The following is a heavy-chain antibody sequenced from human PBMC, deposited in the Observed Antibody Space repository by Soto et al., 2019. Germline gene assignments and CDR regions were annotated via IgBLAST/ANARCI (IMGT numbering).Heavy chain of an antibody. Sequence: EVQLVESGGGLIQPGGSLRLSCAASGFTVSSNYMSWVRQAPGKGLEWVSVIYSGGSTYYADSVKGRFTISSDNYKNTLYLQMNSLRAEDKAVYYCARIRWPYYFDYWGQGTLVTVSS. CDR2: IYSGGST. J-gene: IGHJ4*02. D-gene: IGHD4-17*01. CDR1: GFTVSSNY. V-gene: IGHV3-53*01. CDR3: ARIRWPYYFDY.